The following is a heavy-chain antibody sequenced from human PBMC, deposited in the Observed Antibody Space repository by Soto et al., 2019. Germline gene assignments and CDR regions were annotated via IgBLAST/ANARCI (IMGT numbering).Heavy chain of an antibody. D-gene: IGHD3-22*01. J-gene: IGHJ5*01. Sequence: SETLSLSCTVSGDTSTGDYWGWIQQAPGKGRGWIGHIHNSGTSTHNPSLNGRVTISIDMSKKQFSLKLTSLTSADTAVDSCARDFYDSVGYTWFDSWSQGTLITVS. CDR3: ARDFYDSVGYTWFDS. CDR2: IHNSGTS. V-gene: IGHV4-59*01. CDR1: GDTSTGDY.